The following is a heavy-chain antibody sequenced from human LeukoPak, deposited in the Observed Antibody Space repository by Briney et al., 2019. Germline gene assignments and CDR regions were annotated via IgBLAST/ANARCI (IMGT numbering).Heavy chain of an antibody. D-gene: IGHD4-17*01. CDR2: IYTSGST. CDR1: GGSISSGSYY. V-gene: IGHV4-61*02. CDR3: ARGDGDPYSFDY. J-gene: IGHJ4*02. Sequence: SETLSLTCTVSGGSISSGSYYWSWIRQPAGKGPEWIGRIYTSGSTNYNPSLKSRVTISVDTSKNQFSLKLSSVTAADTAVYYCARGDGDPYSFDYWGQGTLVTVSS.